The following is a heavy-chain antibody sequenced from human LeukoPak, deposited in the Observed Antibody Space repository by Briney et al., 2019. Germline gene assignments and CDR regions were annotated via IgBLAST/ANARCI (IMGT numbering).Heavy chain of an antibody. CDR3: ASSRFGGDYFDY. J-gene: IGHJ4*02. V-gene: IGHV4-59*01. D-gene: IGHD3-10*02. Sequence: SETLSLTCTVSGGSISSYYWSWIRQPPGKGLEWIGYIYYSGSTNYNPSLRSRVTISVDTSKNQFSLKLSSVTAADTAVYYRASSRFGGDYFDYWGQGTLVTVSS. CDR1: GGSISSYY. CDR2: IYYSGST.